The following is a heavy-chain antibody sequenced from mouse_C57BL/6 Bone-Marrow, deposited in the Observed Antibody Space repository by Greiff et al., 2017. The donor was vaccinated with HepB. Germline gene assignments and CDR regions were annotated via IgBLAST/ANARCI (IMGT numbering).Heavy chain of an antibody. D-gene: IGHD1-1*01. J-gene: IGHJ2*01. V-gene: IGHV1-52*01. CDR2: IDPSDSET. Sequence: VQLQQPGAELVRPGSSVKLSRKASGYTFTSYWMHWVKQRPIQGLEWIGNIDPSDSETHYNQKFKDKATLTVDKSSSTAYMQLSSLTSEDSAVYYCARGVGSSHYYFDYWGQGTTLTVSS. CDR3: ARGVGSSHYYFDY. CDR1: GYTFTSYW.